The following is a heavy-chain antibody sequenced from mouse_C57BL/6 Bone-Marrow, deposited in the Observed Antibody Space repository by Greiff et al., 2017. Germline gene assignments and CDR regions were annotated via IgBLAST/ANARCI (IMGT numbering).Heavy chain of an antibody. D-gene: IGHD1-1*01. J-gene: IGHJ2*01. CDR3: ARQHHLLPITTPMDY. Sequence: QVQLQQSGAELVKPGASVKISCKASGYAFSSYWMNWVKQRPGKGLEWIGQIYPGDGDTNYNGKFKGKATLTADKSSSTAYMQLSSLTSEDSAVYFGARQHHLLPITTPMDYWGQGTTLTVSS. CDR2: IYPGDGDT. V-gene: IGHV1-80*01. CDR1: GYAFSSYW.